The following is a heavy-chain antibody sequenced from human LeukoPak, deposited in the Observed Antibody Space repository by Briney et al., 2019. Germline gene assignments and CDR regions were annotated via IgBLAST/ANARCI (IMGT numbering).Heavy chain of an antibody. CDR3: ARMTYYDFWSANGGYFDY. Sequence: PSETLSLTCAVYGGSFSGYYWSWIRQPPGKGLEWIGYIYHSGSTYYNPSLKSRVTISVDRSKNQFSLKLSSVTAADTAVYYCARMTYYDFWSANGGYFDYWGQGTLVTVSS. D-gene: IGHD3-3*01. J-gene: IGHJ4*02. CDR2: IYHSGST. V-gene: IGHV4-34*01. CDR1: GGSFSGYY.